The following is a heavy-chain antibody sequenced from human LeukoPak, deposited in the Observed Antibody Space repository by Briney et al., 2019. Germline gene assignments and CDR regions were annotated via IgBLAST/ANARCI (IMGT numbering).Heavy chain of an antibody. D-gene: IGHD5-24*01. V-gene: IGHV3-30-3*02. CDR3: VKPPEMATMQGDGFDI. Sequence: QPGGSLGLSWAASGFIFSSYALHGVGQAPAKGLKWVAVLSSDGSNKYYADSVKGRFTISRDNSKNTLYLRMNSLRVEDTAVYYCVKPPEMATMQGDGFDIWGQGTMVSVSS. CDR1: GFIFSSYA. J-gene: IGHJ3*02. CDR2: LSSDGSNK.